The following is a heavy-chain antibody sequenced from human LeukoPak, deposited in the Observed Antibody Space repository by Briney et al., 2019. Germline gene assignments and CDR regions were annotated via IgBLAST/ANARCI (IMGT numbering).Heavy chain of an antibody. J-gene: IGHJ4*02. CDR2: IFFAGST. CDR3: ASGERGYSYGPLDY. D-gene: IGHD5-18*01. Sequence: SETLSLSCSVSGGSIRSYYWSWIRQPPGKGLEWIGYIFFAGSTTYNPSLKSRVTISIDTSKNQLSLKLNSVTAADTAVYYCASGERGYSYGPLDYWGQGTLVTVSS. CDR1: GGSIRSYY. V-gene: IGHV4-4*09.